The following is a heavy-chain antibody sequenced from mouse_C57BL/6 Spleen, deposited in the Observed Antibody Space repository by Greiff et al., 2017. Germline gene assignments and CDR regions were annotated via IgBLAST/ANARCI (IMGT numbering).Heavy chain of an antibody. CDR3: ATAQPTLGAMDY. D-gene: IGHD5-5*01. Sequence: QVQLQQSGAELVRPGASVKLSCKASGYTFTDYYINWVKQRPGQGLEWIARIYPGSGNTYYNEKFKGKATLTAEKSSSTAYMQLSSLTSEDSAVYFCATAQPTLGAMDYWGQGTSVTVSS. CDR1: GYTFTDYY. V-gene: IGHV1-76*01. J-gene: IGHJ4*01. CDR2: IYPGSGNT.